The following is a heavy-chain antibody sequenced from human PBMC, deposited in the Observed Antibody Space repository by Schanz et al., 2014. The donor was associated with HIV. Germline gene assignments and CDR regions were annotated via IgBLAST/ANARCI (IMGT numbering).Heavy chain of an antibody. V-gene: IGHV3-33*03. J-gene: IGHJ6*02. CDR3: ATEAYSGSRGLWNYYYYYGMDV. D-gene: IGHD3-10*01. Sequence: QVQLVEAGGGVVQPGRSLRLSCAVSGFTFSSYGMHWVRQSPVKGLEWVAIINYDGSNKYYADSVKGRFTISRDDSMNTLHLQMNSLKTQDTAVYSCATEAYSGSRGLWNYYYYYGMDVWGQGTTVTVSS. CDR1: GFTFSSYG. CDR2: INYDGSNK.